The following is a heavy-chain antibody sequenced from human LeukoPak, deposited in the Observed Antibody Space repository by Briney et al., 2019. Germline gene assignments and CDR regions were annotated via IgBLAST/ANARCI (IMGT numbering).Heavy chain of an antibody. CDR2: ISSSGSTI. V-gene: IGHV3-48*03. D-gene: IGHD2-8*01. J-gene: IGHJ4*02. CDR1: GFTFSSYE. CDR3: ARRGYCTNGVCYSLDY. Sequence: GGSLRLSCAASGFTFSSYEMNWVRQAPGKGLEWVSYISSSGSTIYYADSVKGRFTIPRDNAKNSLYLQMNSLRAEDTAVYYCARRGYCTNGVCYSLDYWGQGTLVTVSS.